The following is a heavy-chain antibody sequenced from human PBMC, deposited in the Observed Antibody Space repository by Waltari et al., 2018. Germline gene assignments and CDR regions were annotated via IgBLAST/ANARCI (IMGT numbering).Heavy chain of an antibody. D-gene: IGHD3-10*01. Sequence: EVRLAESGGGLVKPGGSLRLPCTAPGFDLSSMRLNWVRQGPGTGLEWVSSIGGTHSNIFYADSVKGRFTVSRDNAKNSLYLQMDNLRAEDSGLYFCTRDLYGSGGDWFDPWGQGTLVTVSS. CDR2: IGGTHSNI. CDR3: TRDLYGSGGDWFDP. J-gene: IGHJ5*02. V-gene: IGHV3-21*03. CDR1: GFDLSSMR.